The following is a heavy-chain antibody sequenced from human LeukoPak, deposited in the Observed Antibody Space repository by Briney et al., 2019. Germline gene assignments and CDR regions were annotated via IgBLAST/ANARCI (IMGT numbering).Heavy chain of an antibody. Sequence: GGSLRLSCAASGFTFSRYAMSWVRQAPGKGLEWVSAISGSGGGTYYADSVKGRFTISRDNSKNTLYLQMNSLRAEDTAVYYCAKPVEYLLDAFDIWGQGTLVTVSS. D-gene: IGHD1-1*01. CDR3: AKPVEYLLDAFDI. V-gene: IGHV3-23*01. CDR1: GFTFSRYA. CDR2: ISGSGGGT. J-gene: IGHJ3*02.